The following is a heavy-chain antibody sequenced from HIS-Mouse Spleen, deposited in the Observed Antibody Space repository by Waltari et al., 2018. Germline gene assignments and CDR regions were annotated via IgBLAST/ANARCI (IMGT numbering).Heavy chain of an antibody. V-gene: IGHV4-38-2*02. D-gene: IGHD5-18*01. CDR2: IYHSGST. Sequence: QVQLQESGPGLVKPSETLSLTCTVSGYSLSSGYYWGWLRQPPGKGLEWIGSIYHSGSTYYNPSLKSRVTISVDTSKNQFSLKLSSVTAADTAVYYCARDSRGYSYGPDYWGQGTLVTVSS. CDR1: GYSLSSGYY. J-gene: IGHJ4*02. CDR3: ARDSRGYSYGPDY.